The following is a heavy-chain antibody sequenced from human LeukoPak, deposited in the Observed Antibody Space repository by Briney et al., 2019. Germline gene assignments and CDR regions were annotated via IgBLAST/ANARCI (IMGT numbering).Heavy chain of an antibody. V-gene: IGHV3-21*01. J-gene: IGHJ4*02. D-gene: IGHD5-18*01. CDR2: IGTSSSYI. Sequence: PGGSLRLSCVVSGFTFSSYNMNWVRQAPGKGLEWVSSIGTSSSYIYYADSVTGRFTISRDNAKNSLYLQMSSLRAEDTAVYYCARGATSERGSSYGLDYWGQGTLVTVSS. CDR1: GFTFSSYN. CDR3: ARGATSERGSSYGLDY.